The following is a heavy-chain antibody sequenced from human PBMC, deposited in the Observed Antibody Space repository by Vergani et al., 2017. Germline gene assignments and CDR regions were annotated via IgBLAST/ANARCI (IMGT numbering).Heavy chain of an antibody. CDR2: INPSGGST. D-gene: IGHD6-6*01. Sequence: QVQLVQSGAEVKKPGAPFKSSCKPFGSTFTSYYMHWVRQAPGQRLAWSGIINPSGGSTSYAQKFQGRVTMTRDTSTSTVYMELSSLRSEDTAVYYCARGASIAAREAAPYYYGMDVWGQGTTVTVSS. CDR3: ARGASIAAREAAPYYYGMDV. CDR1: GSTFTSYY. V-gene: IGHV1-46*01. J-gene: IGHJ6*02.